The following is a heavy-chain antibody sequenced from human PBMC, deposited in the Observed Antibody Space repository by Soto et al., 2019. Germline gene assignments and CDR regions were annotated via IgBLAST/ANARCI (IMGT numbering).Heavy chain of an antibody. J-gene: IGHJ4*02. CDR1: GFTFSSYG. Sequence: PGGSLRLSCAASGFTFSSYGMHWVRQAPGKGLEWVAVISYDGSNKYYADSVKGRFTISRDNSKNTLYLQMNSLRAEDTAVYYCAKVRWRLKYYFDYWGQGTLVTVSS. D-gene: IGHD2-21*01. CDR3: AKVRWRLKYYFDY. V-gene: IGHV3-30*18. CDR2: ISYDGSNK.